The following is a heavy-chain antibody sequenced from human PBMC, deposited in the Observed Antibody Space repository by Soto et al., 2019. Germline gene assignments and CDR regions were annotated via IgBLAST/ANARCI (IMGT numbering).Heavy chain of an antibody. CDR2: IYSGGST. J-gene: IGHJ6*03. CDR1: GFTVSSNY. V-gene: IGHV3-66*01. D-gene: IGHD3-9*01. CDR3: ASDQATYYDILTGQYYYYYYMDV. Sequence: PGGSLRLSCAASGFTVSSNYMSWVRQAPGKGLEWVSVIYSGGSTYYADSVKGRFTISRDNSKNTLYLQMNSLRAEDTAVYYCASDQATYYDILTGQYYYYYYMDVWGKGTTVTVSS.